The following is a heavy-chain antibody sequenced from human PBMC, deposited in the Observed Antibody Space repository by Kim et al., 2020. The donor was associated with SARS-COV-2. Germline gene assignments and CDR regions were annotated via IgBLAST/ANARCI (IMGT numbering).Heavy chain of an antibody. CDR2: IYYSGST. CDR3: ARREDWLLPYYYYGMDV. D-gene: IGHD3-9*01. CDR1: GGSISSSSYY. V-gene: IGHV4-39*01. J-gene: IGHJ6*02. Sequence: SETLSLTCTVSGGSISSSSYYWGWIRQPPGKGLEWIGSIYYSGSTYYNPSLKSRVTISVDTSKNQFSLTLSSVTAADTAVYYCARREDWLLPYYYYGMDVWGQGTTVTVSS.